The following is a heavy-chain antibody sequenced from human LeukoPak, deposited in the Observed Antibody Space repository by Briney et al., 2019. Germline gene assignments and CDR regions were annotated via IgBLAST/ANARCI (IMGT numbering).Heavy chain of an antibody. V-gene: IGHV4-59*12. D-gene: IGHD1-1*01. Sequence: SETLSLTCTVSGGSISSYYWSWIRQPPGKGLEWIGYIFYSGSTNYNPSLKNRVTISVDTSKNQFSLKLSSVTAADTAVYYCASARERAYDAFDYWGQGTLVTVSS. J-gene: IGHJ4*02. CDR2: IFYSGST. CDR1: GGSISSYY. CDR3: ASARERAYDAFDY.